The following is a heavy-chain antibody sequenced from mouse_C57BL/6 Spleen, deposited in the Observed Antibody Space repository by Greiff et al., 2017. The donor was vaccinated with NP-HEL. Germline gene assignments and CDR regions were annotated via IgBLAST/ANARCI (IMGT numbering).Heavy chain of an antibody. V-gene: IGHV1-5*01. CDR2: IYPGNCDT. J-gene: IGHJ2*01. CDR3: TRASLTFDY. Sequence: EVTLPASGTVLARPGASVKMSCKTSGYTFTSYWMPWVKQRPGPGLEWVGAIYPGNCDTSYNQKFKGKAKLTAVTSASTAYMELSSLTNEDSAVYYCTRASLTFDYWGQGTTLTVSS. CDR1: GYTFTSYW. D-gene: IGHD4-1*01.